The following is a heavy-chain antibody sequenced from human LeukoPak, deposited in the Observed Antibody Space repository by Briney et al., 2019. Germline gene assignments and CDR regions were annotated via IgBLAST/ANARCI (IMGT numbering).Heavy chain of an antibody. CDR1: GGSISSYY. Sequence: SETLSLTCTVSGGSISSYYWSCIRQPTGKGLEWSGYMYYSGCTNYSRSLKSRVPLSVDPFKNQFSLTLGSVTASGPGGYYCGKLPSGEFPGLWFDPWGQGTLVTVSS. D-gene: IGHD3-10*01. V-gene: IGHV4-59*01. J-gene: IGHJ5*02. CDR2: MYYSGCT. CDR3: GKLPSGEFPGLWFDP.